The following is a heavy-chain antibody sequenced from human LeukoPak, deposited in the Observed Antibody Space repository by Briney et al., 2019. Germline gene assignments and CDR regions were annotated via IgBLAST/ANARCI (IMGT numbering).Heavy chain of an antibody. V-gene: IGHV3-15*01. CDR2: IKSKTDGGTT. J-gene: IGHJ4*02. CDR3: TTLHYCSGGSCYGIL. Sequence: GGSLRLSCAASGFTFSNAWMSWVRQAPGKGLEWVGRIKSKTDGGTTDYAEPVKGRFTISRDASKNTLYLQMNSLKTEDTAVYYCTTLHYCSGGSCYGILWGQGTLVTVSS. D-gene: IGHD2-15*01. CDR1: GFTFSNAW.